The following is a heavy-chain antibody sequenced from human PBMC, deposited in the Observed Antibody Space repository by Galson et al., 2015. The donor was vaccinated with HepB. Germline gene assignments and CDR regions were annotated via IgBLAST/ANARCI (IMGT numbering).Heavy chain of an antibody. CDR2: IKSKTDGGTT. V-gene: IGHV3-15*07. J-gene: IGHJ3*02. CDR1: GFTFSNAW. CDR3: TTVPPWEGWGENAFDI. D-gene: IGHD1-26*01. Sequence: SLRLSCAASGFTFSNAWMNWVRQAPGKGLEWVGRIKSKTDGGTTDYAAPVKGRFTISRDDSKNTLYLQMNSLKTEDTAVYYCTTVPPWEGWGENAFDIWGQGTMVTVSS.